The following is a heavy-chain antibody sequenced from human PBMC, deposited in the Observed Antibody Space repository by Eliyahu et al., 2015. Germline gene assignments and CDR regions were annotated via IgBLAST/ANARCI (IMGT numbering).Heavy chain of an antibody. Sequence: VQLVQSGGGLVQPGGSLRLSCAGSGFSFSSLEMNWVRQAPRKGLEWVAYISSAGSKTHYLDSVKGRFTISRDNAKNSLYLQMDNLRVEDTAVYYCARGLSSDWKNFDYWGQGTLVTVSS. CDR2: ISSAGSKT. V-gene: IGHV3-48*03. D-gene: IGHD6-19*01. J-gene: IGHJ4*02. CDR1: GFSFSSLE. CDR3: ARGLSSDWKNFDY.